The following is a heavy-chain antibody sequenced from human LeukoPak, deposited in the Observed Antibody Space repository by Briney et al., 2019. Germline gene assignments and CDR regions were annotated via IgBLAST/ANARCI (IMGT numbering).Heavy chain of an antibody. CDR2: ISSSGSTI. D-gene: IGHD6-19*01. J-gene: IGHJ4*02. Sequence: PGGSLRLSCAASGFTFSSYEMNWVRQAPGKGLEWVSYISSSGSTIYYADSVKGRFTISRDNAKNSLYLQMNSLRAEDTAVYYCAGDPRGIAVAGTDYWGQGTLVTVSS. V-gene: IGHV3-48*03. CDR1: GFTFSSYE. CDR3: AGDPRGIAVAGTDY.